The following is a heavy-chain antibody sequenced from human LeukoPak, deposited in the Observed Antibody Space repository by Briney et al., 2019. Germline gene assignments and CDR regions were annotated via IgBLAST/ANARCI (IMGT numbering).Heavy chain of an antibody. Sequence: ASVKVSCKASGYTFTSYYMHWVRQAPGQGLEWMGIINPSGGSTSHAQKFQGRVTMTRDTSTSTVYMELSSLRSEDTAVYYCARVDRELLSWFDPWGQGTLVTVSS. V-gene: IGHV1-46*01. CDR3: ARVDRELLSWFDP. D-gene: IGHD1-26*01. CDR1: GYTFTSYY. J-gene: IGHJ5*02. CDR2: INPSGGST.